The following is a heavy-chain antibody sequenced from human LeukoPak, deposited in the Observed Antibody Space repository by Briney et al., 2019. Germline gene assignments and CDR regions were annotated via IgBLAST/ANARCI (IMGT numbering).Heavy chain of an antibody. CDR3: AKGLTLNFISYYFDC. J-gene: IGHJ4*02. D-gene: IGHD3-10*01. CDR2: IRYDGSNK. Sequence: GGSLRLSCAASGFTFSSYGMHWVRQAPGKGLEWVAFIRYDGSNKYYADSVKGRFTISRDNSKNTLYLQMNSLRAEDTAVYYCAKGLTLNFISYYFDCWGQGTLVTVSS. CDR1: GFTFSSYG. V-gene: IGHV3-30*02.